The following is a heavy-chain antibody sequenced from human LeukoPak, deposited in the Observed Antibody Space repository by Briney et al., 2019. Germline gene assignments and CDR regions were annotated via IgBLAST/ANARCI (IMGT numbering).Heavy chain of an antibody. V-gene: IGHV4-61*01. Sequence: SETLSLTCTVSGGSVSSGSYYWSWIRQPPGKGLEWIGYIYYSGSTYYNPSLKSRVTISVDTSKNQFSLKLSSVTAADTAVYYCARGAAELDYWGQGTLVTVSS. D-gene: IGHD1-26*01. CDR1: GGSVSSGSYY. J-gene: IGHJ4*02. CDR2: IYYSGST. CDR3: ARGAAELDY.